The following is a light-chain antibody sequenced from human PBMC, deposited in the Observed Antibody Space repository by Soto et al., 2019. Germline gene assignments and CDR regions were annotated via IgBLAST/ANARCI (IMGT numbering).Light chain of an antibody. CDR3: SSYTSSSVYV. CDR1: SSDVGGYNY. J-gene: IGLJ1*01. V-gene: IGLV2-14*01. CDR2: DVS. Sequence: QSVLTQPASVSGSPGQSITISCTGTSSDVGGYNYVSWYQQHPGKAPKLMIYDVSNRPSGVSNRFSGSKSGNTASLTISGLQAENEADYYCSSYTSSSVYVFGTGTKHTVL.